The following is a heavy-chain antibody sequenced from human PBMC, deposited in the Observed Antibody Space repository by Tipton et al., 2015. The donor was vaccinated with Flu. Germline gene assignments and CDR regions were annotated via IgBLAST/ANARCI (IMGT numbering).Heavy chain of an antibody. CDR1: DGSISRYY. CDR2: VYFTGST. Sequence: VKPSETLSLTCTVSDGSISRYYWSWVRQPPGKGPEWIGYVYFTGSTNYNPSLKSRVTTSVDTSKNQFSLKLRSVTAADTAVYYCARGQAYYYDNSGYYPWYFDLWGRGTLVTVSS. D-gene: IGHD3-22*01. CDR3: ARGQAYYYDNSGYYPWYFDL. J-gene: IGHJ2*01. V-gene: IGHV4-59*01.